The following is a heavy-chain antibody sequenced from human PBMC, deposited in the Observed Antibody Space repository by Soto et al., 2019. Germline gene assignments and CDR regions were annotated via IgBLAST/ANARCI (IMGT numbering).Heavy chain of an antibody. CDR1: GFTFSSYG. D-gene: IGHD6-13*01. CDR2: IWYDGSNK. J-gene: IGHJ5*01. Sequence: QVQLVESGGGVVQPGTSLRLSCAAFGFTFSSYGMHCVRQAPGKGLEWVAVIWYDGSNKYYADSVKGRFTNSRDNSKNTLYLQMNSLRAEDTAVYYCAREGIAAAAYNWFDSWGQGTLLTVSS. V-gene: IGHV3-33*01. CDR3: AREGIAAAAYNWFDS.